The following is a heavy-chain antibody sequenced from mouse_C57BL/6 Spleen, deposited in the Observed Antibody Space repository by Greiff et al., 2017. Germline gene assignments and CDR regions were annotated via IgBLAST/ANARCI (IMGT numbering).Heavy chain of an antibody. CDR2: INPNNGGT. V-gene: IGHV1-22*01. D-gene: IGHD1-3*01. J-gene: IGHJ3*01. CDR1: GYTFTDYN. CDR3: ARGEWEEFAY. Sequence: EVKLQESGPELVKPGASVKMSCKASGYTFTDYNMHWVKQSHGKSLEWIGYINPNNGGTSYNQKFKGKATLTVNKSSSTAYMELRSLTSEDSAVYYCARGEWEEFAYWGQGTLVTVSA.